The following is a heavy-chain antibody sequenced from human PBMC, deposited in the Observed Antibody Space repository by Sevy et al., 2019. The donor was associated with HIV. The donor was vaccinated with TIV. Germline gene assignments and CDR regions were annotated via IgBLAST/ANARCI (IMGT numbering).Heavy chain of an antibody. J-gene: IGHJ3*01. CDR1: GGSINSDH. CDR2: VYYTGGT. V-gene: IGHV4-59*08. Sequence: SETLSLTCTVSGGSINSDHWNWIRQPPGKGLEWIGYVYYTGGTNYNPSLKNRVTISVDRTKNQCSLKLTSVTAADTAVYYCASQNDFDLWGQGTIVTV. CDR3: ASQNDFDL.